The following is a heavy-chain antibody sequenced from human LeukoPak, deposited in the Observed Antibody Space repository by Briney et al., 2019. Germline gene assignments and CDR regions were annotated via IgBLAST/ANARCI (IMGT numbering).Heavy chain of an antibody. D-gene: IGHD3-10*01. Sequence: GASVMVSCKASGYTFTSYAMHWVRQAPGQRLEWMGWINAGNGNTKYSQKFQGRVTITRDTSASTAYMELSSLRSEDTAVYYCARSRPYGSGSYFDYWGQGTLVTVSS. V-gene: IGHV1-3*01. J-gene: IGHJ4*02. CDR1: GYTFTSYA. CDR3: ARSRPYGSGSYFDY. CDR2: INAGNGNT.